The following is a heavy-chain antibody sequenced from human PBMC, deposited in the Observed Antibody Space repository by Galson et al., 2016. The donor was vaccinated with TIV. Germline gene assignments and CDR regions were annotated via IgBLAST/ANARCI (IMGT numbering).Heavy chain of an antibody. D-gene: IGHD3-16*01. V-gene: IGHV1-2*02. CDR2: INPKGGST. J-gene: IGHJ6*04. CDR1: GDTFSGYY. CDR3: ARVVTGGYVDV. Sequence: SCKASGDTFSGYYIYWVRQAPGQGLEWMGWINPKGGSTKYAQRFQGRVTMTRDTSISTAYMEVSWLRPDDTAVFYCARVVTGGYVDVWGKGTTVTVSS.